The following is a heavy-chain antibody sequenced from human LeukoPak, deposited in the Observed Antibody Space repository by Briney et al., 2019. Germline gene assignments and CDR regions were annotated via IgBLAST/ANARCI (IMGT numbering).Heavy chain of an antibody. Sequence: SETLSLTFTVSGYSISSGYYWGWIRQPPGKGLEWIGSIYHSGSTYYNPSLKSRVTISVDTSKNQFSLKLSSVTAADTAVYYCAGGVATSDYWGQGTLVTVSS. CDR1: GYSISSGYY. D-gene: IGHD5-12*01. CDR3: AGGVATSDY. J-gene: IGHJ4*02. CDR2: IYHSGST. V-gene: IGHV4-38-2*02.